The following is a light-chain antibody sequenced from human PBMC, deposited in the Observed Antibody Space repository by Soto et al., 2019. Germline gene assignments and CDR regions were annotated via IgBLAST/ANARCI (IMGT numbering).Light chain of an antibody. CDR1: QSLGSTY. CDR2: ATS. J-gene: IGKJ1*01. CDR3: PQYSGSRPWM. Sequence: EIVLTQSPGTLSLPPGDRATLSCRASQSLGSTYLAWFQQKPGQAPRLLIFATSTRASGVPDRFTGSRSGAQLSLTISGLEPEDFGVNYCPQYSGSRPWMLGPGTNVEI. V-gene: IGKV3-20*01.